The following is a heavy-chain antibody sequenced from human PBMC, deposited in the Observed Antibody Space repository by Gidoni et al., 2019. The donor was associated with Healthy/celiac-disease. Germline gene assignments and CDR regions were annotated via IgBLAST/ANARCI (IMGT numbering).Heavy chain of an antibody. V-gene: IGHV4-34*01. D-gene: IGHD3-10*01. Sequence: QVQLQQWGAGLLKPSETLSLTCAVYGGSFSGYYWSWIRQPPGKGLEWIGEINHSGSTNYNPSLKSRVTISVDTSKNQFSLKLSSVTAADTAVYYCARGPLWFGNMDVWGKGTTVTVSS. CDR1: GGSFSGYY. J-gene: IGHJ6*03. CDR3: ARGPLWFGNMDV. CDR2: INHSGST.